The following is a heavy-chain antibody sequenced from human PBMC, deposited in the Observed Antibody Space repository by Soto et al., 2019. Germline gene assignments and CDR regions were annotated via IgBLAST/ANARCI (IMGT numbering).Heavy chain of an antibody. CDR1: GGSISSSNW. CDR3: ARVPRCYGSGSRSGFDY. D-gene: IGHD3-10*01. V-gene: IGHV4-4*02. Sequence: QVQLQESGPGLVKPSGTLSLTCAVSGGSISSSNWWSWVRQPPGKGLEWIGEIYHSGSTNYNPSLNSQVTISVDKSKTQFSLKLSSVTAADTAVYYCARVPRCYGSGSRSGFDYWGQGTLVTVSS. CDR2: IYHSGST. J-gene: IGHJ4*02.